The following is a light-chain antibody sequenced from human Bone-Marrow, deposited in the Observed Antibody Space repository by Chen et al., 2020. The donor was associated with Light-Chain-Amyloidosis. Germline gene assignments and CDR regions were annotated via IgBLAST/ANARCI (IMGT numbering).Light chain of an antibody. Sequence: SHHLPQPPSDSLSPGHTARTTCPGYDLQTKYAYGYQQKPAQAPVLVIHRDTERPTGISERFSGSSSGTTATLTISGVQAEDEADYHCQSADSSGTYEVIFGGGTKLTVL. J-gene: IGLJ2*01. CDR1: DLQTKY. CDR2: RDT. CDR3: QSADSSGTYEVI. V-gene: IGLV3-25*03.